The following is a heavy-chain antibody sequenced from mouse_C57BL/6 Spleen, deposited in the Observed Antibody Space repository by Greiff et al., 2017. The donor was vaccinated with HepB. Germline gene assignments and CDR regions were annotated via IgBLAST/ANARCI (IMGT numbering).Heavy chain of an antibody. D-gene: IGHD2-4*01. CDR3: ARGGLRRYYYAMDY. CDR1: GYTFTSYW. Sequence: QVQLQQPGAELVRPGSSVKLSCKASGYTFTSYWMDWVKQRPGQGLEWIGNIYPSDSETHYNQKFKDKATLTVDKSSSTAYMQLSSLTSEDSAVYYCARGGLRRYYYAMDYWGQGTSVTVSS. J-gene: IGHJ4*01. V-gene: IGHV1-61*01. CDR2: IYPSDSET.